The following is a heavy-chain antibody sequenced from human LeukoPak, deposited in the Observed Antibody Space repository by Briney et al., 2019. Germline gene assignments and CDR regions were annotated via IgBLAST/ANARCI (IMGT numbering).Heavy chain of an antibody. CDR1: GYSFTSYW. V-gene: IGHV5-51*01. CDR3: ARPHIAAAGTPYWYFDL. J-gene: IGHJ2*01. D-gene: IGHD6-13*01. CDR2: IYPGDSDT. Sequence: GESLKISCKGSGYSFTSYWIGWVRQMPGKGLEWMGIIYPGDSDTRYSPSFQGQVTISADKSISTAYLQWSSLKASDTAMYYCARPHIAAAGTPYWYFDLWGRGTLVTVSS.